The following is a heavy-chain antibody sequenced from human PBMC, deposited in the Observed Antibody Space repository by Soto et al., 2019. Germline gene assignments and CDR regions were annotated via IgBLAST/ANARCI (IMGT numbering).Heavy chain of an antibody. CDR3: ARHWSGYCSGGSCYSALLSAFDI. CDR1: GYSFXXXW. Sequence: GESLKISCKGSGYSFXXXWIXXXRXXXGXGLEWXXIIYPGDSDTRYSPSFQGQVTISADKSISTAYLQWSSLKASDTAMYYCARHWSGYCSGGSCYSALLSAFDIWGQGTMVTVSS. D-gene: IGHD2-15*01. V-gene: IGHV5-51*01. CDR2: IYPGDSDT. J-gene: IGHJ3*02.